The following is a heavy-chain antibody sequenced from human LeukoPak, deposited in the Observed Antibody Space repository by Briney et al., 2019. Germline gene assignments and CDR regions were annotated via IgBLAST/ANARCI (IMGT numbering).Heavy chain of an antibody. CDR1: GFTFDDYA. CDR2: ISWNSGSI. CDR3: AKVASSSRYDAFDI. Sequence: PGGSLRLSCAASGFTFDDYAMHWVRQAPGKGLEWVSGISWNSGSIGYADSVKGRFTISRDNAKNSLYLQMNSLRAEDMALYYCAKVASSSRYDAFDIWGQGTMVTVSP. D-gene: IGHD6-13*01. J-gene: IGHJ3*02. V-gene: IGHV3-9*03.